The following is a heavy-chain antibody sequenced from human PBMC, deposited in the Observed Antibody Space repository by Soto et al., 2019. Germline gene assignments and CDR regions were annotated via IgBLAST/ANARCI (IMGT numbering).Heavy chain of an antibody. J-gene: IGHJ6*02. CDR2: IYWDDGK. CDR3: AHRLTKPNRYYYYYYDMDV. V-gene: IGHV2-5*02. CDR1: GFSLSTSGVG. D-gene: IGHD4-4*01. Sequence: QITLKESGPTLVKPTQTLTLTCTFSGFSLSTSGVGVGWIRQPPGKALEWLALIYWDDGKRYSPSLKSRLTITKDPPKNQVVLTMTNMDPVDTATYYCAHRLTKPNRYYYYYYDMDVWGQGTTVTVSS.